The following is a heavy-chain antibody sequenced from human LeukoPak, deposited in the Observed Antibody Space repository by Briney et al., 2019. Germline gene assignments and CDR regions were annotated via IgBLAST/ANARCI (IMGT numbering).Heavy chain of an antibody. J-gene: IGHJ3*02. Sequence: PGGSLRLSCTASGFTFGDYAMSWVRQAPGKGLEWVGSIRSKAYSATAEYAASVKGRFSISRDDSKSIAYLQMNGLKTEDTAVYYCARRAVASQAFDIWGQGTMVTVSS. D-gene: IGHD6-19*01. CDR3: ARRAVASQAFDI. CDR2: IRSKAYSATA. CDR1: GFTFGDYA. V-gene: IGHV3-49*04.